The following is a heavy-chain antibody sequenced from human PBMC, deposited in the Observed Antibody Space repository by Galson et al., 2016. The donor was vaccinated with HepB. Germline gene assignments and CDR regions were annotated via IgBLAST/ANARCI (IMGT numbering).Heavy chain of an antibody. V-gene: IGHV1-8*01. Sequence: SVKVSCKASGSTLTSYDIDWVRQATGQGLEWMGWMNPNSGNTGYAQKFQGRVTMTRDNSINTAYMELGGLRSGDTAVYYCVPHLTETPDYFHFWGQGTLVTVSS. CDR1: GSTLTSYD. J-gene: IGHJ4*02. D-gene: IGHD1-20*01. CDR3: VPHLTETPDYFHF. CDR2: MNPNSGNT.